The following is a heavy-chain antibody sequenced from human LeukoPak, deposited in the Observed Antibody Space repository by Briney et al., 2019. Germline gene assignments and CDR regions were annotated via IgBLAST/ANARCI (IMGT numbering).Heavy chain of an antibody. D-gene: IGHD4-11*01. J-gene: IGHJ6*02. CDR2: IIPILGIA. Sequence: GASVKVSCKASGGTFSSYAISWVRQAPGQGLEWMGRIIPILGIANYAQKFQGRVTITADKSTSTAYMELSSLRPEDTAVYYCARVRSNSYYYYYGMDVWGQGTTVTVSS. V-gene: IGHV1-69*04. CDR3: ARVRSNSYYYYYGMDV. CDR1: GGTFSSYA.